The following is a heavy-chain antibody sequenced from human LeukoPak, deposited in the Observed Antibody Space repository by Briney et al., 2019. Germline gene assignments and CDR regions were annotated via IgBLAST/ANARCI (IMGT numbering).Heavy chain of an antibody. Sequence: SQTLSLTCTVSDASISSGAYNWTWIRQPPGKGLEWIGYISHSGSTYYNPSLKSRVTISVDTSKNQFSLKLSSVTAADTAVYYCASFAYSGSQRGFDPWGQGTLVTVSS. CDR2: ISHSGST. D-gene: IGHD1-26*01. V-gene: IGHV4-30-2*01. CDR3: ASFAYSGSQRGFDP. CDR1: DASISSGAYN. J-gene: IGHJ5*02.